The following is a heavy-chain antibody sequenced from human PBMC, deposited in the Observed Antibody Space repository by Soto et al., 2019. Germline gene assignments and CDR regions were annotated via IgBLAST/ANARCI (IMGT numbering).Heavy chain of an antibody. CDR2: IDAGNGNT. V-gene: IGHV1-18*04. CDR1: GYTFTSYG. CDR3: ASDGYSSGSPYSGMDV. J-gene: IGHJ6*02. D-gene: IGHD2-15*01. Sequence: ASVKVSCKASGYTFTSYGISWVRQAPGQGLEWMGWIDAGNGNTKYSQKFRGRVTFTTATPASTAYMDLSSLRSGDTAVYYCASDGYSSGSPYSGMDVWVQGTTVTVSS.